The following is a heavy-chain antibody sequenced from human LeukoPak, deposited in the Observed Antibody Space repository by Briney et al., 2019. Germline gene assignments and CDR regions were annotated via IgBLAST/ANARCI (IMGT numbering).Heavy chain of an antibody. V-gene: IGHV5-51*01. Sequence: GESLKISCKGSGYSFTSYWIGWVRQMPGKGLEWMGIIYPGDSDTRYRPSFQGQVTISADKSISTAYLQWSSLKASDTAMYYCARHDQGGDGYNPFDYWGQGTLVTVSS. CDR2: IYPGDSDT. CDR1: GYSFTSYW. J-gene: IGHJ4*02. D-gene: IGHD5-24*01. CDR3: ARHDQGGDGYNPFDY.